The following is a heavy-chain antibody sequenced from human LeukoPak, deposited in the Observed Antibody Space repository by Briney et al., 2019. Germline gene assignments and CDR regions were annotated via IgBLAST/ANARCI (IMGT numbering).Heavy chain of an antibody. J-gene: IGHJ6*02. V-gene: IGHV3-21*01. CDR1: GFTFSSYS. D-gene: IGHD3-22*01. Sequence: PGGSLRLSCAASGFTFSSYSTNWVRQAPGKGLEWVSSISSSSSYIYYADSVKGRFTISRDNAKNSLYLQMNSLRAEDTAVYYCARDMAVDTMIVVVYYYYGMDVWGQGTTVTVSS. CDR2: ISSSSSYI. CDR3: ARDMAVDTMIVVVYYYYGMDV.